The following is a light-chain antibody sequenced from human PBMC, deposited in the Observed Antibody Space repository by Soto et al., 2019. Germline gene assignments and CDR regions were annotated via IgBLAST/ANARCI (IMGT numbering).Light chain of an antibody. CDR3: QQYGSSHT. CDR2: GAS. V-gene: IGKV3-20*01. Sequence: EIVLTQSPGTLSLSPGERATLSCRASQSVSSIYLALYQQKPGQAPRLLIFGASTRATGIPDRFSGSGAGAYFNLTISRLEPADFGVYYCQQYGSSHTFGQGTRLEIK. CDR1: QSVSSIY. J-gene: IGKJ5*01.